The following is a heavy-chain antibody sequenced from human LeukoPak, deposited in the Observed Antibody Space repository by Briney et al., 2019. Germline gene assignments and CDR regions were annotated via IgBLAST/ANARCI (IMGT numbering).Heavy chain of an antibody. CDR1: GYTFTGYS. CDR2: INPNSGGT. J-gene: IGHJ4*02. D-gene: IGHD2-2*02. V-gene: IGHV1-2*02. CDR3: ARGPSESSTSCYTNY. Sequence: ASVKVSCKASGYTFTGYSMRWVRQAPGQGLEWMGWINPNSGGTNYAQKFQGRVTMTRDTSINTAYMELSRLRSDDTAVYYCARGPSESSTSCYTNYWGQGTLVTVSS.